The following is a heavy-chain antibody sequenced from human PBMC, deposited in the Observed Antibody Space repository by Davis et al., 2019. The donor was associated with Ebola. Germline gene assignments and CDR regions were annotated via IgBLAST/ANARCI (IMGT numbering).Heavy chain of an antibody. D-gene: IGHD6-6*01. CDR1: GYSFTSYW. CDR2: IYPGDSDT. CDR3: ARHFTGQLVVAGMDV. J-gene: IGHJ6*02. V-gene: IGHV5-51*01. Sequence: PGGSLRLSCKGSGYSFTSYWIGWVRQMPGKGLEWMGIIYPGDSDTRYSPSFQGQVTISADKSISTAYLQWSSLKASDTAMYYCARHFTGQLVVAGMDVWGQGTTVTVSS.